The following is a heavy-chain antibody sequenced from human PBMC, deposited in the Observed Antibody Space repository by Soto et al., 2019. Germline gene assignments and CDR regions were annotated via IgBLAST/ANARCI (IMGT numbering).Heavy chain of an antibody. J-gene: IGHJ3*02. CDR3: ARVGYYDSSGPHAFDI. CDR1: GGSISSGGYY. Sequence: SETLSLTCTVSGGSISSGGYYWSWIRQHPGKGLEWIGYIYYSGSTYYNPSLKSRVTISVDTSKNQFSLKLSSVTAADTAVYYCARVGYYDSSGPHAFDIWGRGTMVTVSS. D-gene: IGHD3-22*01. V-gene: IGHV4-31*03. CDR2: IYYSGST.